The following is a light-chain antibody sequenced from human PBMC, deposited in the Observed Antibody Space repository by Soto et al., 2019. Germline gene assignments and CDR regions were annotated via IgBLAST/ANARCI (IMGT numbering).Light chain of an antibody. Sequence: QAVVTQPPSVSGAPGQRVTISCTGSSSNIGAGYDVHWYQQLPGTAPKLLIYGNNNRPSGVPDRFSGSKSGTSASLVITGLQTEDEADYYCQSYDSSLSGSGVVFGGGTKLTVL. V-gene: IGLV1-40*01. J-gene: IGLJ2*01. CDR2: GNN. CDR3: QSYDSSLSGSGVV. CDR1: SSNIGAGYD.